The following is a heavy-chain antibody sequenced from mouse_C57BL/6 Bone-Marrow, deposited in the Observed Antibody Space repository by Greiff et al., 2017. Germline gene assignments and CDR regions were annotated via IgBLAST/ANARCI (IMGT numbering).Heavy chain of an antibody. CDR3: ARDCYYGYAMDY. V-gene: IGHV5-15*01. CDR2: ISNLAYSI. Sequence: DVHLVESGGGLVQPGGSLQLSCAASGFTFSDYGMAWVRQAPRTGPEWVAFISNLAYSIYYADTVTGRFTISRANAKNTLYLEMSSLRSEDTAMYYCARDCYYGYAMDYWGQGTSVTVSS. CDR1: GFTFSDYG. D-gene: IGHD2-3*01. J-gene: IGHJ4*01.